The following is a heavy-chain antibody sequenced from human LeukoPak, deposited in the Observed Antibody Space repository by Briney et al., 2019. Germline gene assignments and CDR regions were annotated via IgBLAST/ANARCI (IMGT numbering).Heavy chain of an antibody. D-gene: IGHD6-19*01. Sequence: SQTLSLTCAVSGGSISSGGYSWSWIRQPPGKGLEWIGYIYHGGSTYYNPSLKSRVTISVDRSKNQFSLKLSSVTAADTAVYYCARINGWLVSANNVKYFDYWGQGTLVTVSS. CDR1: GGSISSGGYS. V-gene: IGHV4-30-2*02. CDR3: ARINGWLVSANNVKYFDY. J-gene: IGHJ4*02. CDR2: IYHGGST.